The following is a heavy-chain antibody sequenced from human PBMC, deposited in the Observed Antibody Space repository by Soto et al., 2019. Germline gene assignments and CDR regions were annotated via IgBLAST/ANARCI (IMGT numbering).Heavy chain of an antibody. D-gene: IGHD6-19*01. CDR2: IYPGDSDT. CDR3: VRPFDSSGWYEY. J-gene: IGHJ4*02. CDR1: GYSFTSYW. Sequence: GASLKISCQRSGYSFTSYWIGWVRQTTGKGLEWMGMIYPGDSDTRYSPSFQGQVTISADKSISAAFLQWSSLKASDTAMYYCVRPFDSSGWYEYWGQGPLVTVSS. V-gene: IGHV5-51*01.